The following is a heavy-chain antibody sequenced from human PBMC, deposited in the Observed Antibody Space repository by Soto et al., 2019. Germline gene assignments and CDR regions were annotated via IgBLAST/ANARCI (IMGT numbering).Heavy chain of an antibody. J-gene: IGHJ4*02. CDR2: IYSAGNT. D-gene: IGHD3-22*01. CDR1: GFTVSSNY. Sequence: GGSLRLSCAASGFTVSSNYMSWVRQAPGKGLEWISIIYSAGNTYYSDSVTGRFTISRDNSKNTVYLQMNSLRPEDTAVYHCAKDTYFRDSSGYYIFDYWGQGTLVTVSS. CDR3: AKDTYFRDSSGYYIFDY. V-gene: IGHV3-66*02.